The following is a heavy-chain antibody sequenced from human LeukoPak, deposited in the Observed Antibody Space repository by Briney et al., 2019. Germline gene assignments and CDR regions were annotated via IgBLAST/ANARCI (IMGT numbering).Heavy chain of an antibody. CDR2: IYPADSDT. J-gene: IGHJ4*02. Sequence: GESLKFSCKGSGYSFPSYWIGWVRQMRGKGLEWMGIIYPADSDTRYSPSFQGQVTISADKSISTAYLQWSSLKASDTAMYYCARPGQLGEYTPYYFDYWGQGTLVTVSS. CDR3: ARPGQLGEYTPYYFDY. V-gene: IGHV5-51*01. CDR1: GYSFPSYW. D-gene: IGHD3-16*01.